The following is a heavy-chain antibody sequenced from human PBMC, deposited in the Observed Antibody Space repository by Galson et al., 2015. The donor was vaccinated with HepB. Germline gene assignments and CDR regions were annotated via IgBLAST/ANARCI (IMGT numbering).Heavy chain of an antibody. D-gene: IGHD4-23*01. J-gene: IGHJ4*02. CDR1: GYIFTDYY. Sequence: SVKVSCKASGYIFTDYYINWVRRAPGQGLEWMGWIKTKSGGTNYAQKFQGWVTMTRDTSTNTAYMELSRLTSDATGIYYCARVGNSTTYDYWGQGTLVTVSS. CDR3: ARVGNSTTYDY. CDR2: IKTKSGGT. V-gene: IGHV1-2*04.